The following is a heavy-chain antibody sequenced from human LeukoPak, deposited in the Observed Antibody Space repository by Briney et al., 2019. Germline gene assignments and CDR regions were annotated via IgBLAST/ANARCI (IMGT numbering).Heavy chain of an antibody. V-gene: IGHV3-23*01. CDR1: AFTFNNFA. CDR3: ARRDSSRSFDY. Sequence: PGGSLRLSCAASAFTFNNFAMSWVRQAPGKGLEWVSGISAGGGTTIYVDSVKGRFTISRDNSKNTLYLQMNSLRAEDTSVYYCARRDSSRSFDYWGQGTLVTVSS. D-gene: IGHD6-6*01. J-gene: IGHJ4*02. CDR2: ISAGGGTT.